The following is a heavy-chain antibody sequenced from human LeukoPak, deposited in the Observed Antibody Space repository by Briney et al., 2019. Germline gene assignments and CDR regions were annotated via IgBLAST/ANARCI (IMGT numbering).Heavy chain of an antibody. CDR1: GYTFTGYY. CDR2: INPNSGGT. CDR3: AINQRGYCSSTSCPYWGYYYMDV. D-gene: IGHD2-2*01. J-gene: IGHJ6*03. Sequence: ASVKVSCKASGYTFTGYYMHWVRQAPGQGLEWMGWINPNSGGTNYAQKFQGRVTITADESTSTAYMELSSLRSEDTAVYYCAINQRGYCSSTSCPYWGYYYMDVWGKGTTVTVSS. V-gene: IGHV1-2*02.